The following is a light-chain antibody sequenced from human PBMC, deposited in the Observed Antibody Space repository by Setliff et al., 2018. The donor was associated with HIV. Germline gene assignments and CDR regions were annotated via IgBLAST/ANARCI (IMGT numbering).Light chain of an antibody. CDR3: CSYADSGTYL. CDR2: EVN. CDR1: SSDVGGYRL. V-gene: IGLV2-23*02. Sequence: QSALAQPASVSGSPGQSITISCTGTSSDVGGYRLVSWYQQHPGKAPKLIISEVNKRPSGVSNRFSGSKSGTSASLTISGLQAEDEADYYCCSYADSGTYLFGTGTKV. J-gene: IGLJ1*01.